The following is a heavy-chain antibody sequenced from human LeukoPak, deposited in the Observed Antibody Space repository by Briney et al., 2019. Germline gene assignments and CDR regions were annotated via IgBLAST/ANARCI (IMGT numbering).Heavy chain of an antibody. V-gene: IGHV4-34*01. D-gene: IGHD6-6*01. CDR1: GGSFSGYY. J-gene: IGHJ4*02. CDR2: INHSGST. CDR3: ARVAARRVLNY. Sequence: PSETLSLTCAVYGGSFSGYYWSWIRQPPGKGLEWIGEINHSGSTNYNPSLKSRVTISVDTSKNQFSLKLSSVTAADTAVYYCARVAARRVLNYWGQGTLVTVSS.